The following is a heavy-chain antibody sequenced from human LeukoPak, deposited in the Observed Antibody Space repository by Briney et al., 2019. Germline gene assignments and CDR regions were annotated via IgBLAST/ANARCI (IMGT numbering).Heavy chain of an antibody. J-gene: IGHJ4*02. CDR1: GFTYSSYG. D-gene: IGHD6-13*01. CDR3: AKDGKRYSSSWTFDY. Sequence: PGGSLRLSCAASGFTYSSYGMSWVRQAPGKGLEGVSVISGNGYITYYAESVKGRFTISRDNSKNTLYLQMNSLRAEDTAVYYCAKDGKRYSSSWTFDYWGQETLVTVSS. V-gene: IGHV3-23*01. CDR2: ISGNGYIT.